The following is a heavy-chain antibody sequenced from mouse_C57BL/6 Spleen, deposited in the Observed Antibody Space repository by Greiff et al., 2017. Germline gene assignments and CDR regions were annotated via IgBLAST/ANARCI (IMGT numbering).Heavy chain of an antibody. CDR1: GYTFTDYN. V-gene: IGHV1-22*01. D-gene: IGHD1-1*01. J-gene: IGHJ3*01. Sequence: EVQLQQSGPELVKPGASVKMSCKASGYTFTDYNMHWVKQSHGKSLEWIGYINPNNGGTSYNQKFKGKATLTVNKSSSTAYMELRSLTSEDAAVYYCARGTTVVAPFDYWGQGTLVTVSA. CDR2: INPNNGGT. CDR3: ARGTTVVAPFDY.